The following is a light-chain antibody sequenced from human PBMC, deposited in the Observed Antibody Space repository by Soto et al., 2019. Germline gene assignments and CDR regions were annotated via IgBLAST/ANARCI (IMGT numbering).Light chain of an antibody. J-gene: IGLJ2*01. CDR2: NVN. CDR1: SSDVGSYDY. CDR3: CSYTSSATKV. Sequence: QSVLIQPPSVSGSPGQSVTISCTGTSSDVGSYDYVSWYQQHPGTVPKPMIYNVNTQPSGVPDRFSGSKSGNTASMTISGLQAEDEADYYCCSYTSSATKVFGGGTKLTVL. V-gene: IGLV2-11*01.